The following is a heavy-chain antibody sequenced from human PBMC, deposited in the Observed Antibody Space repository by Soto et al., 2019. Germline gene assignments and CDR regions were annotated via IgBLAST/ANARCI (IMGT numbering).Heavy chain of an antibody. D-gene: IGHD4-4*01. CDR1: GASVSSGDYF. Sequence: PSETLSLTCSVSGASVSSGDYFWTWIRQPPGKGLEWIGHIFSIGNTYYNPSLKSRVSISLDVSKKHFSLRLSSVTAADTAVYYCARAAELATVDNYFDYWGQGTQVTVSS. CDR2: IFSIGNT. V-gene: IGHV4-30-4*01. J-gene: IGHJ4*02. CDR3: ARAAELATVDNYFDY.